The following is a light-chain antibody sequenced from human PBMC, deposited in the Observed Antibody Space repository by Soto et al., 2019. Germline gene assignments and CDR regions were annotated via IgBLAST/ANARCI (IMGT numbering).Light chain of an antibody. CDR3: QQYGSAPLT. CDR1: QGVSTY. CDR2: GAS. J-gene: IGKJ4*01. V-gene: IGKV3-20*01. Sequence: ESVLTQSPGTLSLSPGERATLSCRASQGVSTYLAWYQQKPGQAPRLLISGASNRASGIPDRFSGSGSGTDFTLTISRLEPEDFAVYYCQQYGSAPLTFGGGTKLEIK.